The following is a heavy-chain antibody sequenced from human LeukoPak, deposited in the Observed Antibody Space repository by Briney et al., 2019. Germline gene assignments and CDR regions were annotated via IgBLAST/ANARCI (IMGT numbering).Heavy chain of an antibody. V-gene: IGHV3-7*01. D-gene: IGHD1-1*01. CDR3: ASWISNDNY. CDR2: INLDGGEE. Sequence: PSETLSLTCTVSGYSISSGYYWGWVRQAPGKGLEWVANINLDGGEERYVDSVKGRFTISRDNAKNSLYLQMNSLRVEDTAVYYCASWISNDNYWGQGTLVTVSS. J-gene: IGHJ4*02. CDR1: GYSISSGYY.